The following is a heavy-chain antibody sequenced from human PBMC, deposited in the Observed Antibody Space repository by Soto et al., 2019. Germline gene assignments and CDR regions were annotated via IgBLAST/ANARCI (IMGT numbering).Heavy chain of an antibody. J-gene: IGHJ1*01. CDR1: GGSINSYY. D-gene: IGHD3-3*01. Sequence: TSETLSLTCSVSGGSINSYYWNWIRQSPGKGLEWIGYIYHSGSTNYNPSLKSRVTISVDTSKNQFSLKLSSVTAADTALYYCARGTGWSDEYLQDWGQGTLVTVYS. CDR2: IYHSGST. CDR3: ARGTGWSDEYLQD. V-gene: IGHV4-59*01.